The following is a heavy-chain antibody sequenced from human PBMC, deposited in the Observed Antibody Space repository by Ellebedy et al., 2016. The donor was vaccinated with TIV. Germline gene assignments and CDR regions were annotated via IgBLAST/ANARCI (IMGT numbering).Heavy chain of an antibody. V-gene: IGHV3-30*03. CDR2: ISNDEKNT. CDR1: GFTFRNYG. CDR3: ARDRAITGKTSWCFDY. D-gene: IGHD1/OR15-1a*01. J-gene: IGHJ4*02. Sequence: GESLKISCAASGFTFRNYGMHWVRQAPGKGLEWVAVISNDEKNTHYADSVKGRFTISRDNSKNTLFLQMNSLRVEDTAIYYCARDRAITGKTSWCFDYWGQGTLVTVSS.